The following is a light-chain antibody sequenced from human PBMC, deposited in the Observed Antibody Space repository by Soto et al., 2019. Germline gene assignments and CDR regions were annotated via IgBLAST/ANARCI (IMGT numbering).Light chain of an antibody. CDR1: QDISNY. V-gene: IGKV1-33*01. CDR2: DAS. Sequence: DIQMTQSPSSLSASVGDRVTITCQASQDISNYLNWYQQKPGKAPNLLIYDASNLETGVPSRFSGSGSGTDFTLTITRLEPEDFAVYYCQQYGSSLFTFGPGTKVDFK. CDR3: QQYGSSLFT. J-gene: IGKJ3*01.